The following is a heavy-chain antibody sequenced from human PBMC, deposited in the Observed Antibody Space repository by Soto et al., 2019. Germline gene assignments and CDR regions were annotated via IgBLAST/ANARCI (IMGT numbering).Heavy chain of an antibody. Sequence: QVQLVQSGAEVKKPGASVKVSCKASGYTLTSYYMHWVRQAPGQGIAWMGIINPSGGSTSYAQNYQGRITMTSDTSTTTVYMELSTLRSEDTAVYICARGDYDVLTGYYPLDFWGQGTLVTVSS. D-gene: IGHD3-9*01. J-gene: IGHJ4*02. CDR3: ARGDYDVLTGYYPLDF. CDR1: GYTLTSYY. CDR2: INPSGGST. V-gene: IGHV1-46*01.